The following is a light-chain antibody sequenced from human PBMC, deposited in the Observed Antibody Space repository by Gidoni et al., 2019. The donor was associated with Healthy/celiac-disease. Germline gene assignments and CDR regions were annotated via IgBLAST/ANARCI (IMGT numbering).Light chain of an antibody. CDR1: KSISSW. J-gene: IGKJ1*01. Sequence: IQMTPSPSTLSASVGDRVTITCRDSKSISSWLSWYQQKPGKAPKLLIYKASSLESGVPSRFSGSGCGTEFTLTISSLQPEDFATYDCQQYNSYWTFXQXTKVEIK. CDR3: QQYNSYWT. CDR2: KAS. V-gene: IGKV1-5*03.